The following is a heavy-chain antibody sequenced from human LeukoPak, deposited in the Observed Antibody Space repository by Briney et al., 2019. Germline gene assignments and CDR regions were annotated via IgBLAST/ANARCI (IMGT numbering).Heavy chain of an antibody. J-gene: IGHJ4*02. Sequence: GGSLRLSCAASGFTFSSYSMNWVRQAPGKGLEWVSSISSSSRYIYYADSVKGRFTISRDNAKNSLYLQMNSLRAEDTAVYYCARLSVSYFGLDYWGQGTLVTVSS. CDR3: ARLSVSYFGLDY. D-gene: IGHD1-26*01. V-gene: IGHV3-21*01. CDR1: GFTFSSYS. CDR2: ISSSSRYI.